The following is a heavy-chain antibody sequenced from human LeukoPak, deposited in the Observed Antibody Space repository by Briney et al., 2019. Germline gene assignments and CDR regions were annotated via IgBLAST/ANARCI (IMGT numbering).Heavy chain of an antibody. Sequence: ASVKVSCKASGGTFSSYAISWVRQAPGQGLEWMGGIIPIFGTANYAQKFQGRVTITADESTSTAYMELSSLRSEDTAVYHCARVLSPYCSGGSCYLGYFDYWGQGTLVTVSS. J-gene: IGHJ4*02. CDR1: GGTFSSYA. CDR2: IIPIFGTA. V-gene: IGHV1-69*13. D-gene: IGHD2-15*01. CDR3: ARVLSPYCSGGSCYLGYFDY.